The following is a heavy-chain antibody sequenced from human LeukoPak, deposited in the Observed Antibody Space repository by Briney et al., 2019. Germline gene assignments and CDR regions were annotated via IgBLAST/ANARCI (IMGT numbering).Heavy chain of an antibody. J-gene: IGHJ4*02. CDR3: ARAVGSRYDILTGWNWGGAPDY. Sequence: SETLSLTCTVSGGSISSYYWSWIRQPAGKGLEWIGRIYTSGSTNHNPSLKSRVTMSVDTSKNQFSLKLSSVTAADTAVYYCARAVGSRYDILTGWNWGGAPDYWGQGTLVTVSS. D-gene: IGHD3-9*01. CDR2: IYTSGST. V-gene: IGHV4-4*07. CDR1: GGSISSYY.